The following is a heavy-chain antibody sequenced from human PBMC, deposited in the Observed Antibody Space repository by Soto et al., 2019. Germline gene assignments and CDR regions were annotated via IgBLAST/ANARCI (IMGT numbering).Heavy chain of an antibody. J-gene: IGHJ4*02. CDR2: LSGSGGST. Sequence: EVQLLESGGGLVQPGGSLRLSCAASGFTFSSYAMSWVRQAPGKGLEWVSALSGSGGSTYYADSVKGRFTISRDNSKNTLYLQMNSLRAEDTAVYYCAKSRGYYYGSGSYGNYFDYWGQGTLVTVSS. V-gene: IGHV3-23*01. D-gene: IGHD3-10*01. CDR1: GFTFSSYA. CDR3: AKSRGYYYGSGSYGNYFDY.